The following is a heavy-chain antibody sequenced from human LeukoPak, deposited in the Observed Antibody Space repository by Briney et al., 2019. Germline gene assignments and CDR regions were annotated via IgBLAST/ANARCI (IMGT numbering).Heavy chain of an antibody. Sequence: SETLSLTCTVSGVSISSGDYYWSWIRQPPGKGLEWIGYIYYSGSTYYNPSLKSRVTISVDTSKNQFSLKLSSVTAADTAVYYCARGGDYYDSSGSPYAFDIWGQGTVVTVSS. V-gene: IGHV4-30-4*01. CDR1: GVSISSGDYY. CDR2: IYYSGST. J-gene: IGHJ3*02. D-gene: IGHD3-22*01. CDR3: ARGGDYYDSSGSPYAFDI.